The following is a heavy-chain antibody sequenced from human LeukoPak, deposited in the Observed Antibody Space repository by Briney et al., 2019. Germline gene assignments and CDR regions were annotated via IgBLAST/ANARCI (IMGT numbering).Heavy chain of an antibody. CDR3: ARPQPMYGSGTYYNPFDY. CDR1: GFTFSSYS. Sequence: PGGSLRLSCAASGFTFSSYSMNWVRQAPGKGLEWVSYISSSSSTIYYADSVKGRFTISRDNARNSLYLQVNSLRDEDTAVFYCARPQPMYGSGTYYNPFDYWGQGTLVTVSS. V-gene: IGHV3-48*02. J-gene: IGHJ4*02. D-gene: IGHD3-10*01. CDR2: ISSSSSTI.